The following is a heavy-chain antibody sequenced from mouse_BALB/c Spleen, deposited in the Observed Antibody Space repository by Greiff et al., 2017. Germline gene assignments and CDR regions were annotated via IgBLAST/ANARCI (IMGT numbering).Heavy chain of an antibody. CDR3: GYDYDEAWFAY. Sequence: EVQLQQSGAELVKPGASVKLSCTASGFNIKDTYMHWVKQRPEQGLEWIGRIDPANGNTKYDPKFQGKATITADTSSNTAYLQLSSLTSEDTAVYYCGYDYDEAWFAYWGQGTLVTVSA. D-gene: IGHD2-4*01. CDR1: GFNIKDTY. J-gene: IGHJ3*01. V-gene: IGHV14-3*02. CDR2: IDPANGNT.